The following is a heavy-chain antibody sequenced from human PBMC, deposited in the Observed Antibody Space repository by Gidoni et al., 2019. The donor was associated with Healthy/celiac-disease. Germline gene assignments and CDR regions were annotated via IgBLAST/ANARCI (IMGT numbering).Heavy chain of an antibody. D-gene: IGHD2-15*01. V-gene: IGHV3-23*01. CDR1: FSSYA. J-gene: IGHJ4*02. CDR2: ISGSGGST. Sequence: FSSYAMSWVRQAPGKGLEWVSAISGSGGSTYYADSVKGRFTISRDNSKNTLYLQMNSLRAEDTAVYYCAKVNVVVVAATYWGQGTLVTVSS. CDR3: AKVNVVVVAATY.